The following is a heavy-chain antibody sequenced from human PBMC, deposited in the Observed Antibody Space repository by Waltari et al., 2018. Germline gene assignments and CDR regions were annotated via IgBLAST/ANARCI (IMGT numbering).Heavy chain of an antibody. CDR2: ISSSGSTI. CDR1: GFTFSSYE. D-gene: IGHD3-10*01. V-gene: IGHV3-48*03. J-gene: IGHJ6*02. Sequence: EVQLVESGGGLVQPGGSLRLSCAASGFTFSSYEMNWVRQAPGQGLEWVSYISSSGSTIYYADSVKGRFTISRDNAKNSLYLQMNSLRAEDTAVYYCAREGYYGSGSYYRIYYYYGMDVWGQGTTVTVSS. CDR3: AREGYYGSGSYYRIYYYYGMDV.